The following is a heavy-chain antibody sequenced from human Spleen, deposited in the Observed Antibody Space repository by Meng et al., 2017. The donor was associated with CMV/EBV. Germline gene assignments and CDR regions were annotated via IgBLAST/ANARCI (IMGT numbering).Heavy chain of an antibody. CDR1: SLKTSGVD. CDR2: IYWNEDK. CDR3: AHRRHGLYDSINYFDF. V-gene: IGHV2-5*01. Sequence: SLKTSGVDVGWIRQPPGKALEWLALIYWNEDKRYSPSLKNRLTITKGAYNNQVVLTMTNMDPVDTATYYCAHRRHGLYDSINYFDFWGQGTLVTVSS. J-gene: IGHJ4*02. D-gene: IGHD3-16*01.